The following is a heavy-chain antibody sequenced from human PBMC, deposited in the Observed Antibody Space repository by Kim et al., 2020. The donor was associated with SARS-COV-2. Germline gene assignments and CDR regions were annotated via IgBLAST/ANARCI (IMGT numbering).Heavy chain of an antibody. D-gene: IGHD3-10*01. V-gene: IGHV3-9*01. CDR3: AKDTGSGSYYNEYAFDI. J-gene: IGHJ3*02. Sequence: GGSLRLSCAASGFTFDDYAMHWVRQAPGKGLEWVSGISWNSGSIGYADSVKGRFTISRDNAKNSLYLQMNSLRAEDTALYYCAKDTGSGSYYNEYAFDIWGQGTMVTVSS. CDR1: GFTFDDYA. CDR2: ISWNSGSI.